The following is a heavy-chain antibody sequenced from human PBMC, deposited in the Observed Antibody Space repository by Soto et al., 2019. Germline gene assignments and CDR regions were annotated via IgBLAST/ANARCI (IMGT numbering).Heavy chain of an antibody. CDR2: INHSGST. CDR3: ARGPPYYDFWIFYYKGYYYGMDV. V-gene: IGHV4-34*01. CDR1: GGSFSGYY. J-gene: IGHJ6*02. D-gene: IGHD3-3*01. Sequence: LSLTCAVYGGSFSGYYWSWIRQPPGKGLEWIGEINHSGSTNYNPSLKSRVTISVDTSKNQFSLKLSSVTAADTAVYYCARGPPYYDFWIFYYKGYYYGMDVWGQGTTVTVS.